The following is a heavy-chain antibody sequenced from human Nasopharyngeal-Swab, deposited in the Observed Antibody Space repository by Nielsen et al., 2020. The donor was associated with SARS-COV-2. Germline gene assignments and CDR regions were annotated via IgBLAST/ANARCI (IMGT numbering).Heavy chain of an antibody. J-gene: IGHJ3*02. Sequence: GGSLRLSCAASGFTCSTYGMHWVRQAPGKGMEWVAVISYDGSNKYYADSVKGRFTISRDNSKNTLYLQMNSLRAEDTAVYYCASGCISSSCYTGDAFDIWGQGTMVTVSS. CDR1: GFTCSTYG. V-gene: IGHV3-30*03. CDR2: ISYDGSNK. D-gene: IGHD2-2*02. CDR3: ASGCISSSCYTGDAFDI.